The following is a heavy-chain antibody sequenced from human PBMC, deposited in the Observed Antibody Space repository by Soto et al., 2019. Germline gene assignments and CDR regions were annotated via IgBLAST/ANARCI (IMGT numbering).Heavy chain of an antibody. J-gene: IGHJ4*02. CDR3: AKVLASIWYEVDY. CDR2: MSGSCGST. D-gene: IGHD6-13*01. V-gene: IGHV3-23*01. CDR1: GFTFSSYA. Sequence: EVQLLESGGGLVQPGGSLRLSCAASGFTFSSYAMTWVRQAPGKELEWVSTMSGSCGSTYYADSVKGRFTISRDNSKTTLYLQMNSLRAEDTAVYYCAKVLASIWYEVDYWGQGTLVTVSS.